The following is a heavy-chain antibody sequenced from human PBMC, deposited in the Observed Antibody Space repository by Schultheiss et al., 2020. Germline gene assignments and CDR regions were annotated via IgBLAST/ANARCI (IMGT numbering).Heavy chain of an antibody. D-gene: IGHD3-22*01. CDR1: GFTFSSYW. Sequence: GGSLRLSCAASGFTFSSYWMSWVSQAPGKGLEWVANIKQDGSEKYYVDSVKGRFTISRDNAKNSLYLQMNSLRAEDTAVYYCARRIYYDSSGYYSAFDYWGQGTLVTVSS. CDR3: ARRIYYDSSGYYSAFDY. J-gene: IGHJ4*02. CDR2: IKQDGSEK. V-gene: IGHV3-7*01.